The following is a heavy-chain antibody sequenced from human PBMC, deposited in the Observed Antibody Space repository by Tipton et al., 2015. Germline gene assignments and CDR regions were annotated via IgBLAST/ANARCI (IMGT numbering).Heavy chain of an antibody. CDR3: AKAPTGIASGGDRYFDF. CDR1: GDSVSSNSAA. Sequence: GLVKPSQTLSLTCAISGDSVSSNSAAWNWIRQSPSRGLEWLGNTYYRSKWYSDYAVSVKSRITINSDTSKNQFSLQLNSVTPEDTAFYYCAKAPTGIASGGDRYFDFWGRGTLVTVSS. V-gene: IGHV6-1*01. J-gene: IGHJ2*01. D-gene: IGHD6-13*01. CDR2: TYYRSKWYS.